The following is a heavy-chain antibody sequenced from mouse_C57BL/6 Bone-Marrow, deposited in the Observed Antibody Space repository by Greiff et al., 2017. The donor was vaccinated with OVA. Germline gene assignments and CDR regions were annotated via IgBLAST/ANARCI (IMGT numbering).Heavy chain of an antibody. D-gene: IGHD4-1*01. Sequence: QVQLKESGAELARPGASVKLSCKASGYTLTSYGISVVQQRTGQGLEWIGEIYPRSGNTYYNEKFKGKATLTADKSSSTAYMELRSLTSDDSAVYFCALTKYFDVWGTGTTVTVSS. CDR1: GYTLTSYG. J-gene: IGHJ1*03. V-gene: IGHV1-81*01. CDR2: IYPRSGNT. CDR3: ALTKYFDV.